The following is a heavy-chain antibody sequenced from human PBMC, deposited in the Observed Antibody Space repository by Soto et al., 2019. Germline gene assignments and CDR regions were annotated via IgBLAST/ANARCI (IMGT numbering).Heavy chain of an antibody. Sequence: EVQLLESGGGLVQPGESLRLSCAASGFTFSSYAMSWVRQAPGKGLEWVSVISGSDDSTYYADSVKGRFTISRDNSKNTLYLQMNGLRAEDTAVDYCAKRSSSSTFDYWGQGTLVTVSS. CDR3: AKRSSSSTFDY. CDR1: GFTFSSYA. J-gene: IGHJ4*02. D-gene: IGHD6-6*01. CDR2: ISGSDDST. V-gene: IGHV3-23*01.